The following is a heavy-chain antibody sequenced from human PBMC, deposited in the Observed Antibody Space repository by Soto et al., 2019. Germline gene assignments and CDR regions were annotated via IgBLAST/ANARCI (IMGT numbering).Heavy chain of an antibody. J-gene: IGHJ4*02. CDR1: GFTFSSYA. CDR2: ISGSGGST. V-gene: IGHV3-23*01. Sequence: LRLSCAASGFTFSSYAMSWVRQAPGKGLEWVSAISGSGGSTYYADSVKGRFTISRDNSKNTLYLQMNSLRAEDTAVYYCARVGYYYDSSGYPRPVDYWGQGTLVTVSS. D-gene: IGHD3-22*01. CDR3: ARVGYYYDSSGYPRPVDY.